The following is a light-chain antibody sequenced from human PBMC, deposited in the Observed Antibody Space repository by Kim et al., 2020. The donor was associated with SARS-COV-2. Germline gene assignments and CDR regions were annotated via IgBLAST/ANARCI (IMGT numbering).Light chain of an antibody. J-gene: IGKJ1*01. V-gene: IGKV2-28*01. CDR3: RQARQTPPWT. Sequence: DVVMSQSPLSLPVTPGEPASISCTSSQSLLHSNGYNYLDWYLQTPGQSPQLLIYLASNRASGVPDRFSGSGAGTDFTLKISRVEAEDVGLYYCRQARQTPPWTFGPGTKVDIK. CDR1: QSLLHSNGYNY. CDR2: LAS.